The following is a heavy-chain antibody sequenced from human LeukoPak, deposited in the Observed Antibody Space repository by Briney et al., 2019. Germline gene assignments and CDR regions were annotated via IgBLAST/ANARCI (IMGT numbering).Heavy chain of an antibody. V-gene: IGHV1-46*01. CDR2: MNPSGGST. CDR3: ARTYDPNYYYGMDV. CDR1: GGTISSYT. J-gene: IGHJ6*02. Sequence: ASVKVSCKTSGGTISSYTITWVRQAPGQGLEWMGIMNPSGGSTTYAQKFQGRVTMTRDTSTSTVYMELSSLRSEDTALYYCARTYDPNYYYGMDVWGQGTTVTVSS. D-gene: IGHD3-3*01.